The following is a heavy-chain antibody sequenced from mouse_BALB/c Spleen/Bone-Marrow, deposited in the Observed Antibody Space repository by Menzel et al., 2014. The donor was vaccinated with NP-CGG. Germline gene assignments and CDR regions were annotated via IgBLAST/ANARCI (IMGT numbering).Heavy chain of an antibody. Sequence: VKLMESGAELVKPGASVKLSCKAPGYTFTSYYMYWVKQRPGQGLEWIGEINPSNGGTNFNEKFKSKATLTVDKSSSTAYMQLSSLTSEDSAVYYCIYYGNPYAMDYWGQGTSVTVSS. V-gene: IGHV1S81*02. CDR1: GYTFTSYY. CDR2: INPSNGGT. D-gene: IGHD2-1*01. CDR3: IYYGNPYAMDY. J-gene: IGHJ4*01.